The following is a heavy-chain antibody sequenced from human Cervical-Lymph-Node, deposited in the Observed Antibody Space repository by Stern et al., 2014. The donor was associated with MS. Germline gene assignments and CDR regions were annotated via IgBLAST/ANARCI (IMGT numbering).Heavy chain of an antibody. Sequence: EVQLVESGGGFVQPGRSLRLSCAGSGFNFNNYAMHWVRQGPGKGLEWVAGISWSSDTIGYAASVKGRFTISRDNGKNSLYLEMNSLRIEDTAFYYCARDYGDNWHTAFDFWGQGTKVTVSS. D-gene: IGHD1-1*01. CDR3: ARDYGDNWHTAFDF. J-gene: IGHJ3*01. CDR2: ISWSSDTI. CDR1: GFNFNNYA. V-gene: IGHV3-9*01.